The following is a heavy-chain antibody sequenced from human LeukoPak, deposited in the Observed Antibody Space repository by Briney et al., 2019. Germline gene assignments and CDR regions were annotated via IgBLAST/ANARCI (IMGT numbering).Heavy chain of an antibody. D-gene: IGHD2-2*01. CDR3: ARGEYQLLSGLPYYFDY. CDR1: GDSVSSNSAA. V-gene: IGHV6-1*01. CDR2: TYYRSKWYN. Sequence: SQTHSLTCAISGDSVSSNSAAWNWIRQSPSRGLEWLGRTYYRSKWYNDYAVSVKSRITINPETSKNQFSLQLNSVTPEDTAVYYCARGEYQLLSGLPYYFDYWGQGTLVTVSS. J-gene: IGHJ4*02.